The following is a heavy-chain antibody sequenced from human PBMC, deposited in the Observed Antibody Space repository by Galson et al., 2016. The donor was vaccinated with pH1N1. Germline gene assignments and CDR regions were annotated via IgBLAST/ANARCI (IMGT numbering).Heavy chain of an antibody. CDR1: GGSFTNYA. V-gene: IGHV1-69*05. Sequence: SVKVSCKASGGSFTNYAINWVRQAPGQGLEWMGGITPIFGSADLASKFQDRVTITTDESTNTAYMERTSLRFEDTAVYYCARGLKCGVIGDWGQGTLVTTSS. D-gene: IGHD2-21*01. CDR3: ARGLKCGVIGD. CDR2: ITPIFGSA. J-gene: IGHJ4*02.